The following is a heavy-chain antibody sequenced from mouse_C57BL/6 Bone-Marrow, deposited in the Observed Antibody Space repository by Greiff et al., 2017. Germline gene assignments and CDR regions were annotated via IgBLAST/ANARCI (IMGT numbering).Heavy chain of an antibody. Sequence: VQLKQSGPELVKPGASVKISCKASGYSFTDYNMNWVKQSNGKSLEWIGVINPNYGTTSYNQKFKGKATLTVDQSSSTAYMQLNSLTSEDSAVYYCARTRSITTVVAEDYWGQGTTLTVSS. CDR3: ARTRSITTVVAEDY. CDR2: INPNYGTT. D-gene: IGHD1-1*01. J-gene: IGHJ2*01. CDR1: GYSFTDYN. V-gene: IGHV1-39*01.